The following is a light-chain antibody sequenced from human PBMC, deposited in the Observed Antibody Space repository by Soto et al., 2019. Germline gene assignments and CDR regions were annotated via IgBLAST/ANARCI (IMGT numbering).Light chain of an antibody. V-gene: IGLV3-1*01. Sequence: SSELTQPPSVSVSPGQTASITCSGDKLGDKDACWYQQKPGQSPVLVIYQNSKRPSGIPERFSASNSGNTATLTISGTQAMDEADYYCQVWDTYVDHGVFGGGTKVTVL. J-gene: IGLJ3*02. CDR2: QNS. CDR1: KLGDKD. CDR3: QVWDTYVDHGV.